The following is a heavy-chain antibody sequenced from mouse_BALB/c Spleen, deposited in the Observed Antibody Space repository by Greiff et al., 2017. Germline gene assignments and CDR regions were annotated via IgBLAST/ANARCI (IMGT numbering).Heavy chain of an antibody. Sequence: EVQRVESGGGLVQPKGSLKLSCAASGFTFNTYAMNWVRQAPGKGLEWVARIRSKSNNYATYYADSVKDRFTISRDDSQSMLYLQMNNLKTEDTAMYYCVRERGELGWFAYWGQGTLVTVSA. CDR2: IRSKSNNYAT. CDR1: GFTFNTYA. CDR3: VRERGELGWFAY. D-gene: IGHD4-1*01. V-gene: IGHV10-1*02. J-gene: IGHJ3*01.